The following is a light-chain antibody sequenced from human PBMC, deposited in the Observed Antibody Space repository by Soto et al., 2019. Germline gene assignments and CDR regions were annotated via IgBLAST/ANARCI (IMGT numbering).Light chain of an antibody. J-gene: IGKJ1*01. V-gene: IGKV1-5*01. CDR3: QQYNTFWT. CDR2: DVS. Sequence: GDRGTVTGRASQSISSWVAWYQQKPGSAPKLLMYDVSNLESGVPSRFSGSGSGTEFTLTINFLQPDDSATYYCQQYNTFWTFGQGTKVDIK. CDR1: QSISSW.